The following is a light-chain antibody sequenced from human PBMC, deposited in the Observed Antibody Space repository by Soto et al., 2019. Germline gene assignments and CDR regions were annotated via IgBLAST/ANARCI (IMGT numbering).Light chain of an antibody. CDR2: SSN. Sequence: QSVLTQPPSASGTPGQRVTISCSGSSSNIGSHSVNWYQQVPGSAPKLLIYSSNQRPSGVPDRFAGSKSGTSASLAISGLQSEDEADFYCAAWDDSLNGRYVFGTGTKLTVL. CDR3: AAWDDSLNGRYV. CDR1: SSNIGSHS. V-gene: IGLV1-44*01. J-gene: IGLJ1*01.